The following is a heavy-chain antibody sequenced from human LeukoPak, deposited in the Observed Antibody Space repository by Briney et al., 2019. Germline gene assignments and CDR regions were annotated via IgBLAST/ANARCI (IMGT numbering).Heavy chain of an antibody. CDR3: ARGASSAYSDY. D-gene: IGHD3-22*01. J-gene: IGHJ4*02. CDR2: INPSGGIA. Sequence: GASVKVSCKASGYTFTNFYLHWVRQAPGQGLEWMGVINPSGGIANYAQKFQGRVTMTGDTSTSTVYMELSSLRYEGTAFYYCARGASSAYSDYWGQGTLVTVSS. V-gene: IGHV1-46*01. CDR1: GYTFTNFY.